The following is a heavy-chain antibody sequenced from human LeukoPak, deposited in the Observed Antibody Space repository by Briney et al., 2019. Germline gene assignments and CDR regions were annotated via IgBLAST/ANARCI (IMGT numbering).Heavy chain of an antibody. Sequence: GGSLRLSCAASGFTFSSYGMHWVRQAPGKGLEWVAVIWYDGGNKYYADSVKGRFTISRDNSKNPLYLQMNSLRAEDTAVYYCAKGLYDYVSSLDYWGQGTLVTVSS. CDR2: IWYDGGNK. V-gene: IGHV3-33*06. CDR1: GFTFSSYG. CDR3: AKGLYDYVSSLDY. J-gene: IGHJ4*02. D-gene: IGHD3-16*01.